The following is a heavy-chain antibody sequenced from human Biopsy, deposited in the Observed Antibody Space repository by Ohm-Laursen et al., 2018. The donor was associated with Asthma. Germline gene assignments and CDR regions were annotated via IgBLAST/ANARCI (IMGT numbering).Heavy chain of an antibody. CDR1: GGSVSSGSYY. V-gene: IGHV4-61*01. CDR2: IYYSGST. Sequence: TLSLTCTVSGGSVSSGSYYWSWIRQPPGKGLEWIGYIYYSGSTNYNPSLESRVTISVDTSKNQFSLKLSSVTAADTAVYYCARVTRITIFGVGGIQDYWGQGTLVTVSS. CDR3: ARVTRITIFGVGGIQDY. D-gene: IGHD3-3*01. J-gene: IGHJ4*02.